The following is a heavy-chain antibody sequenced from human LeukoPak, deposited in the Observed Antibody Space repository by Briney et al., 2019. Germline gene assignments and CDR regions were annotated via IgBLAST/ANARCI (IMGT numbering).Heavy chain of an antibody. CDR3: AKGIAAAGPYFDY. CDR2: ISGGGSST. V-gene: IGHV3-23*01. J-gene: IGHJ4*02. Sequence: GGSLRRSCAASGFTFSSYAMSWVRQAPGKGLEWVSAISGGGSSTYYADSVKGRFTISRDNSKNTLYLQMNSLRAEDTAIYYCAKGIAAAGPYFDYWGQGTLVTVSS. CDR1: GFTFSSYA. D-gene: IGHD6-13*01.